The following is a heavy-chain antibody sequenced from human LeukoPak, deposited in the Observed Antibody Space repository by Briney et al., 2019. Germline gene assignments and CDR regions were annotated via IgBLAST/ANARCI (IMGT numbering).Heavy chain of an antibody. V-gene: IGHV4-59*11. CDR2: ISYIGST. J-gene: IGHJ4*02. CDR3: TKARSASSSSCYNY. Sequence: SETLSLTCAVSADSFSSHYWTWIRQSPGKGLEWIGYISYIGSTNYNPSLKSRVTISIDTSKNQFSLKLRSVTAADTAVYYCTKARSASSSSCYNYWGQGILVTVSS. D-gene: IGHD2-2*02. CDR1: ADSFSSHY.